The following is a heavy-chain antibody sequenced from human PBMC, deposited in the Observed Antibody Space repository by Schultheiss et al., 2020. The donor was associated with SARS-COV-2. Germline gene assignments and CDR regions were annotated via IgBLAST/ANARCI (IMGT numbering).Heavy chain of an antibody. CDR2: ISGSGGST. CDR1: GFTFSSYA. J-gene: IGHJ4*02. V-gene: IGHV3-23*01. CDR3: ASSYSSSSLGY. Sequence: GGSLRLSCAASGFTFSSYAMSWVRQAPGKGLEWVSAISGSGGSTDYADSVKGRFTISRDNSKNTLYLQMNSLRAEDTAVYYCASSYSSSSLGYWGQGTLVTVSS. D-gene: IGHD6-6*01.